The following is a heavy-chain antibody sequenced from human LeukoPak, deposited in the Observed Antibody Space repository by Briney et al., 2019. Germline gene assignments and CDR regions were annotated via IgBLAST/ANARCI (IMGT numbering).Heavy chain of an antibody. CDR3: ARAIAAAPDY. D-gene: IGHD6-13*01. CDR2: IYTSGST. CDR1: GGSISSGSYY. J-gene: IGHJ4*02. V-gene: IGHV4-61*02. Sequence: PSETLSLTCTVSGGSISSGSYYWSWIRQPAGKGLEWTGRIYTSGSTNYNPSLKSRVTTSVDTSKNQFSLKLSSVTAADTAVYYCARAIAAAPDYWGQGTLVTVSS.